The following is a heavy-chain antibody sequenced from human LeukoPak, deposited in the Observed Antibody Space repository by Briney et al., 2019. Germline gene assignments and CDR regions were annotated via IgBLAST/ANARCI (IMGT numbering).Heavy chain of an antibody. D-gene: IGHD6-13*01. CDR2: ISSSSSYI. Sequence: PGGSLRLSCAASGFTFSSYSMNWVRQAPGEGLEWVSSISSSSSYIYYADSVKGRSTISRDNAKSSLYLQMNSLRAEDTAVYYCARGSHAYSSSWLTKTDYFQHWGQGTLVTVSS. V-gene: IGHV3-21*01. J-gene: IGHJ1*01. CDR1: GFTFSSYS. CDR3: ARGSHAYSSSWLTKTDYFQH.